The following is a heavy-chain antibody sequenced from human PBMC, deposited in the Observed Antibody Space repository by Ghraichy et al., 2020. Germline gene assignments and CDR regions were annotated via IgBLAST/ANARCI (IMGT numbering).Heavy chain of an antibody. CDR3: ASLASCGADCLAGYLHH. D-gene: IGHD2-21*02. V-gene: IGHV3-53*01. CDR1: GITVSDNY. Sequence: GGSLRLSCAASGITVSDNYMGWVHQAPGEGLEWVSVIYTGGSTYYPDSVKGRFTISRDNSKNTLFLHMDSLRAEDTAVYCCASLASCGADCLAGYLHHWGQGTLVAGS. CDR2: IYTGGST. J-gene: IGHJ1*01.